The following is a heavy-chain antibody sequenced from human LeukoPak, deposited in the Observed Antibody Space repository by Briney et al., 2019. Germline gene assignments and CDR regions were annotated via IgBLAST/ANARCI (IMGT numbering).Heavy chain of an antibody. CDR3: ARYDYVWGSYRPYYYYGMDV. Sequence: GGSLILSCSASGFAGSSIYMSWVGQAPVPVLERVSAFCSGGSTYYADSVRGRFTISRDNSKNTLYLQMNSLRAEDTAVYYCARYDYVWGSYRPYYYYGMDVWGQGTTVTVSS. CDR2: FCSGGST. J-gene: IGHJ6*02. CDR1: GFAGSSIY. V-gene: IGHV3-53*01. D-gene: IGHD3-16*01.